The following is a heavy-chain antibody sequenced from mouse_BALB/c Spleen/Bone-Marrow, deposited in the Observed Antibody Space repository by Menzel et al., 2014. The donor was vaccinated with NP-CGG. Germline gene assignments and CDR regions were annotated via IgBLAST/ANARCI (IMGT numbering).Heavy chain of an antibody. V-gene: IGHV3-1*02. Sequence: ESGPDLVKPSQSLSLTCTVTGYSITSGYSCHWIRQFPGNKLEWMGYIHYSGSTNYNPSLKSRISITRDTSKNPFFLQLNSVTTEDPATYYCARSRRQLGLPFYYWGQGTPLTVSS. CDR3: ARSRRQLGLPFYY. D-gene: IGHD3-2*01. CDR2: IHYSGST. CDR1: GYSITSGYS. J-gene: IGHJ2*01.